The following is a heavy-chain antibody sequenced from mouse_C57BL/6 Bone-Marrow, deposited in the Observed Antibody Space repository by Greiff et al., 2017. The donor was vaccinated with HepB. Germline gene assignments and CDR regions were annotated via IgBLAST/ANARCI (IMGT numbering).Heavy chain of an antibody. CDR2: ISNLAYSI. D-gene: IGHD2-5*01. J-gene: IGHJ1*03. V-gene: IGHV5-15*01. CDR1: GFTFSDYG. CDR3: ARVPYYSNWYFDV. Sequence: DVKLVESGGGLVQPGGSLKLSCAASGFTFSDYGMAWVRQAPRKGPEWVAFISNLAYSIYYADTVTGRFTISRENAKNTLYLEMSSLRSEDTAMYYCARVPYYSNWYFDVWGTGTTVTVSS.